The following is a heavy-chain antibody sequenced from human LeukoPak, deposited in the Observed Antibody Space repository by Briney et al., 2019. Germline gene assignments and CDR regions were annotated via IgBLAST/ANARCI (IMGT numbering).Heavy chain of an antibody. D-gene: IGHD3-16*01. CDR1: GFTFNNYG. CDR3: ARVLSWGWFDP. Sequence: GGSLRLSCGASGFTFNNYGMNWVRQAPGKGLEWVSAISGSGDNTYYADSVKGRFTISRDNSKNTLYLQMNSLRAEDTALYYCARVLSWGWFDPWGQGTLVIVSS. J-gene: IGHJ5*02. CDR2: ISGSGDNT. V-gene: IGHV3-23*01.